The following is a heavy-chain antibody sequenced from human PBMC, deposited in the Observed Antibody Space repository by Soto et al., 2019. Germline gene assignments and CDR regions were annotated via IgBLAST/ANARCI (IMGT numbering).Heavy chain of an antibody. CDR2: IIPIFGTA. CDR3: ARDPLTDISTGYNNCFDP. Sequence: VKLACKASGGPFISCAIIWVRQSPGQGLEWMGGIIPIFGTANYAQKFQGRVTITADKSTSPAYMELSSLRSEDTTVYYCARDPLTDISTGYNNCFDPCGQRTLGTVSA. CDR1: GGPFISCA. J-gene: IGHJ5*02. D-gene: IGHD3-9*01. V-gene: IGHV1-69*06.